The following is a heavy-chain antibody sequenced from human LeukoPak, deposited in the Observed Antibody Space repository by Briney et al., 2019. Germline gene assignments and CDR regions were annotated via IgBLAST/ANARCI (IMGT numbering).Heavy chain of an antibody. Sequence: GGSLRLSCAASGLTFSTSWMTWVRQAPGKGLEWVANIKEDGSVKNYVDSVRGRFTISRDNAKNSLYLELSSLRAEDTAVYYCARDSGYNALDVWGQGTMVTASS. CDR2: IKEDGSVK. V-gene: IGHV3-7*01. J-gene: IGHJ3*01. CDR1: GLTFSTSW. CDR3: ARDSGYNALDV. D-gene: IGHD3-22*01.